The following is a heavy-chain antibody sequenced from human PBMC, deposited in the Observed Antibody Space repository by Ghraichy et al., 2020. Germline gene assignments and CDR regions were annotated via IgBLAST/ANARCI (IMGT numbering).Heavy chain of an antibody. CDR2: ISYDGSNK. J-gene: IGHJ2*01. CDR3: AKNDYGDYWYFDL. V-gene: IGHV3-30*04. CDR1: GFTFSSYA. D-gene: IGHD4-17*01. Sequence: GGSLRLSCAASGFTFSSYAMHWVRQAPGKGLEWVAVISYDGSNKYYADSVKGRFTISRDNSKNTLYLQMNSLRAEDTAVYYCAKNDYGDYWYFDLWGRGTLVTVSS.